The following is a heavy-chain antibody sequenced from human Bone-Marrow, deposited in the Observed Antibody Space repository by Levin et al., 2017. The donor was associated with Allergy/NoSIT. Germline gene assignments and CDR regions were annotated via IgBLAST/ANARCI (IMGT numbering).Heavy chain of an antibody. CDR1: GGSFSGYY. CDR2: INHSGST. J-gene: IGHJ4*02. CDR3: ARALPNLYYFDY. Sequence: SETLSLTCAVYGGSFSGYYWSWIRQPPGKGLEWIGEINHSGSTNYNPSLKSRVTISVDTSKNQFSLKLSSVTAADTAVYYCARALPNLYYFDYWGQGTLVTVSS. V-gene: IGHV4-34*01.